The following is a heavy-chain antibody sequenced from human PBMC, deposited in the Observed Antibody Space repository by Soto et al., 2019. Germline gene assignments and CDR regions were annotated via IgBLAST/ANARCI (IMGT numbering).Heavy chain of an antibody. V-gene: IGHV3-23*01. CDR1: GFTFSAYA. CDR2: ITREEYT. J-gene: IGHJ6*02. Sequence: GGSLRLSCAASGFTFSAYAMSWVRQAPGKGLEWVSGITREEYTFYGDSVKTRLTISKDTSKNQVVLTMTNMDPVDTATYYCARSLYYYYYYGMDVWGQGTTVTVSS. D-gene: IGHD1-26*01. CDR3: ARSLYYYYYYGMDV.